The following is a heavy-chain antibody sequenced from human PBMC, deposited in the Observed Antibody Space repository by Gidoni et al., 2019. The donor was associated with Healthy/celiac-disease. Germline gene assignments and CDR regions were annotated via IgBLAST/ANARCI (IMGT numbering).Heavy chain of an antibody. Sequence: EVQLVESVGGLVQPGRSLRLSYSASGFTFDDYDMHLVRQAPGKGLEWVSGMSWNSGSIGYADSVKGRFTISRDNAKNSLYLQMNSLRAEDTALYYCAKGLDSSGYADAFDIWGQGTMVTVSS. D-gene: IGHD3-22*01. CDR3: AKGLDSSGYADAFDI. V-gene: IGHV3-9*01. CDR2: MSWNSGSI. J-gene: IGHJ3*02. CDR1: GFTFDDYD.